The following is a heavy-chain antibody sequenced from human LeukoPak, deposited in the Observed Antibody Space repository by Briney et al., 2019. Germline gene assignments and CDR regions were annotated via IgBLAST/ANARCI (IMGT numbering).Heavy chain of an antibody. CDR2: INPNSGGT. J-gene: IGHJ6*03. V-gene: IGHV1-2*02. CDR3: ARGHCSSTSCLGAYYYYYMDV. Sequence: GASVKVSCKASGYTFTGYYMHWVRQAPGQGLEWMGWINPNSGGTNYAQKFQGRVTMTRDTSISTAYMELSRLRSDDTAVYYCARGHCSSTSCLGAYYYYYMDVWGKGTTVTVSS. D-gene: IGHD2-2*01. CDR1: GYTFTGYY.